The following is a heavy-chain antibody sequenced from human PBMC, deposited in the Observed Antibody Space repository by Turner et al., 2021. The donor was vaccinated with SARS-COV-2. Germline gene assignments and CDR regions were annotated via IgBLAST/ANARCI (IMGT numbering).Heavy chain of an antibody. CDR3: AREIVASTYAFDF. CDR2: ISSGGRTT. CDR1: GFTFNTYG. D-gene: IGHD2-8*01. J-gene: IGHJ4*03. Sequence: VQLVESGGGLVQPGGALRFSFAASGFTFNTYGMHWVRQAPDKGLEWVAVISSGGRTTYRADSVTGRFSISRDDSSNTLFLQMSSLTTEDTGVYYCAREIVASTYAFDFWGQGTLVIISS. V-gene: IGHV3-30*03.